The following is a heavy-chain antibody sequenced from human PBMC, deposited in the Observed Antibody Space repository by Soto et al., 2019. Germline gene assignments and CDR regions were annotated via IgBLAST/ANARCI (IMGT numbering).Heavy chain of an antibody. CDR2: IITSGGRT. Sequence: ASVKVSCKASGYDFTSYYIHWVRQAPGRGPEWMGIIITSGGRTMNAQKFQGRVTMTRDTSTSTVYMELSSLGSEDTAVYYCARGGSGSWGYWFDPWGQGSPVTVSS. D-gene: IGHD6-19*01. CDR1: GYDFTSYY. V-gene: IGHV1-46*01. J-gene: IGHJ5*02. CDR3: ARGGSGSWGYWFDP.